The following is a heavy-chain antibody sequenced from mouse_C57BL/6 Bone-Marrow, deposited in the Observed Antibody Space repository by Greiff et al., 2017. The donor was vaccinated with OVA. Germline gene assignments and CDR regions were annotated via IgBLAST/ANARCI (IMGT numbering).Heavy chain of an antibody. CDR3: TSSGYDFDY. J-gene: IGHJ2*01. CDR2: IDPETGGT. Sequence: VQLKESGAELVRPGASVTLSCNASGYTFTDYEMHWVKQTPVHGLEWIGAIDPETGGTAYNQKFKGKAILTADKSSSTAYMELRSLTSEDSAVYYCTSSGYDFDYWGQGTTLTVSS. V-gene: IGHV1-15*01. CDR1: GYTFTDYE. D-gene: IGHD3-2*02.